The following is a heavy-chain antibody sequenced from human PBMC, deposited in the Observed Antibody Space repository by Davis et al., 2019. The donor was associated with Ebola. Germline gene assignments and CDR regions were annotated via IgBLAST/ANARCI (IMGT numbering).Heavy chain of an antibody. CDR1: GGSISSYY. D-gene: IGHD2-2*01. CDR2: IYTSGST. V-gene: IGHV4-4*07. Sequence: PSETLSLTCTVSGGSISSYYWSWIRQPAGKGLEWIGRIYTSGSTNYNPSLKSRVTMSVDTSKNQFSLKLSSVTAADTAVYYCARAFLNCSSTSCYLNWFDPWGQGTLVTVSS. CDR3: ARAFLNCSSTSCYLNWFDP. J-gene: IGHJ5*02.